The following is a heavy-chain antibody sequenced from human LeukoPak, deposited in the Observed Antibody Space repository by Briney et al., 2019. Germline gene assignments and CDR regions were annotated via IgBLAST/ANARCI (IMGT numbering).Heavy chain of an antibody. D-gene: IGHD6-19*01. J-gene: IGHJ4*02. CDR1: GFTFSSYA. Sequence: GGSLRLSCAASGFTFSSYAMHWVRQAPGKGLEWVAVISYDGSNKYYADSVKGRFTISRDNSKNTLYLQMNSLRAGDTAVYYCASQYSSGWSCDYWGQGTLVTVSS. V-gene: IGHV3-30-3*01. CDR2: ISYDGSNK. CDR3: ASQYSSGWSCDY.